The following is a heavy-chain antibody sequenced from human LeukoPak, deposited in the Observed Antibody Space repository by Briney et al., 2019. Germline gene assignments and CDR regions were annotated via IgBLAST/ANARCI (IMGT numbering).Heavy chain of an antibody. D-gene: IGHD1-26*01. Sequence: GGSLRLSCVDSGFIFNSFTMNWVRQAPGEGLQWVASISSSGTYIYYADSVKGRVTISRDNAKSSLYLQMNSLRVEDTAVYYCARDQDRAVGALEYGGQGTLVTVSS. CDR1: GFIFNSFT. CDR2: ISSSGTYI. J-gene: IGHJ4*02. CDR3: ARDQDRAVGALEY. V-gene: IGHV3-21*01.